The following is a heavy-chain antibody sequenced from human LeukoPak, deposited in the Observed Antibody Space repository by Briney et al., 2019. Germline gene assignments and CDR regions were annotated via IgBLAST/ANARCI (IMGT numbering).Heavy chain of an antibody. V-gene: IGHV4-59*08. J-gene: IGHJ4*02. Sequence: PSESLSLTCTVSGCSISSYYWSWIRQPPGKGLEWIAYIYYSGSTNYNPSLKSRVTISVDTSKNQFSLKMSSVTAADTAVYYCARTTRYYDSSGCFDFWGQGTLVTVSS. CDR3: ARTTRYYDSSGCFDF. CDR1: GCSISSYY. CDR2: IYYSGST. D-gene: IGHD3-22*01.